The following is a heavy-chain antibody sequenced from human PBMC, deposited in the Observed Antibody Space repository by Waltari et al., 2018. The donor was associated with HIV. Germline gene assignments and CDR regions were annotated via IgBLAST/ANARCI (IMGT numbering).Heavy chain of an antibody. V-gene: IGHV3-48*03. CDR2: ISSSGSTI. CDR3: ARDRFGGYGDY. Sequence: EVQLVESGGGLVQPGGSLRYSCAASGLPFRSYEMNWVRQAPGKGLEWVSYISSSGSTIYYADSGKGRFTISRDNAKNSLYLQMNSLRAEDTAVYYCARDRFGGYGDYWGQGTLVTVSS. J-gene: IGHJ4*02. CDR1: GLPFRSYE. D-gene: IGHD5-12*01.